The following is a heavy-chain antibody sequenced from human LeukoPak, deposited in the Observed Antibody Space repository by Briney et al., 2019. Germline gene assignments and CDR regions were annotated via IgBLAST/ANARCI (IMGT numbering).Heavy chain of an antibody. CDR3: AKWVITPYYGMDV. CDR2: IKGDGSTK. J-gene: IGHJ6*02. D-gene: IGHD3-16*01. CDR1: GFTFSSYS. Sequence: GGPLRLSCAASGFTFSSYSMTWVRQAPGKALEWVASIKGDGSTKYYVDSLKGRFTISRDNAKNSLFLHMNSLTVEDTAVYYCAKWVITPYYGMDVRGQGTTVTVSS. V-gene: IGHV3-7*05.